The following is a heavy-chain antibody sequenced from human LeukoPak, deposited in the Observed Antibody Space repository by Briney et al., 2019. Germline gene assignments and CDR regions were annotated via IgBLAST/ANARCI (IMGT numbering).Heavy chain of an antibody. CDR1: GFDFRDYL. CDR3: ARGSGLSYYYYMDV. Sequence: ASVKVSCKASGFDFRDYLIHWVRQAPGEGLEWMGSINPDTEDSKIAQQFQGRVTMTRDMSTSTVYMELSSLRSEDTAVYYCARGSGLSYYYYMDVWGKGTTVTVSS. V-gene: IGHV1-2*02. CDR2: INPDTEDS. J-gene: IGHJ6*03.